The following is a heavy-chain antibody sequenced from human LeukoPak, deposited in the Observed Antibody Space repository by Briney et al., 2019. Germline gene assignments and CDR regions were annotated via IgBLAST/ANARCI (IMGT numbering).Heavy chain of an antibody. CDR3: ARKGSWYYYGSGVRPYDAFDI. Sequence: SETLSLTCTVSGGSISSYYWSWIRQPPGKGLEWIGYIYYSGSTNYNPSLKSRVTISVDTSKNQFSLKLSSVTAADTAVYYCARKGSWYYYGSGVRPYDAFDIWGQGTMVTVSS. CDR1: GGSISSYY. J-gene: IGHJ3*02. D-gene: IGHD3-10*01. V-gene: IGHV4-59*01. CDR2: IYYSGST.